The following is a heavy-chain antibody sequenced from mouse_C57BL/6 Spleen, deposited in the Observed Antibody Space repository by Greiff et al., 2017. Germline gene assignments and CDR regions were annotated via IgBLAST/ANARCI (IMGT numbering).Heavy chain of an antibody. Sequence: EVQRVESGGGLVKPGGSLKLSCAASGFTFSDYGMHWVRQAPEKGLEWVAYISSGSSTIYYADTVKGRFTISRDNAKNTLFLQMTSLRSEDTAMYYCASSGSYYGSRGTWFAYWGQGTLVTVSA. CDR2: ISSGSSTI. J-gene: IGHJ3*01. V-gene: IGHV5-17*01. D-gene: IGHD1-1*01. CDR3: ASSGSYYGSRGTWFAY. CDR1: GFTFSDYG.